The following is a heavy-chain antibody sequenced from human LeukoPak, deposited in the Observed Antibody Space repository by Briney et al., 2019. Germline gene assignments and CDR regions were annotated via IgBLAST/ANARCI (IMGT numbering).Heavy chain of an antibody. CDR1: GFTFSTFA. CDR3: AKGFYGSRYWYFDR. CDR2: IIASGGST. V-gene: IGHV3-23*01. D-gene: IGHD3-10*01. J-gene: IGHJ2*01. Sequence: GGSLRLSCAASGFTFSTFAMIWVRQPPGKGLEWVSTIIASGGSTYDADSVKGRFTISRDNSRNTLYLQMNSLRAEDTAVYYCAKGFYGSRYWYFDRWGRGTPVTVSS.